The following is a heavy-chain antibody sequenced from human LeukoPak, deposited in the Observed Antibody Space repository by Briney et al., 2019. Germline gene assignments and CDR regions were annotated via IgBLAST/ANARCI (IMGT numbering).Heavy chain of an antibody. Sequence: GGSLTLSCVASGFAFDDYAMSWVRQAPGKGLEWVSAIESVTYYADSVKGRFIISRDDSKNTVYLQMNSLRAEDTAVYYCARDPPLTAGYGMDVWGQGTTVTVSS. CDR2: IESVT. CDR3: ARDPPLTAGYGMDV. D-gene: IGHD2-21*02. V-gene: IGHV3-23*01. CDR1: GFAFDDYA. J-gene: IGHJ6*02.